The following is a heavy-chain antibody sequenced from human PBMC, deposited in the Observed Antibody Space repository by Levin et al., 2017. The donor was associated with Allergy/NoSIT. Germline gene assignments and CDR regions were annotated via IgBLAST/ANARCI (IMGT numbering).Heavy chain of an antibody. CDR3: ARRDSDGSNSVDY. V-gene: IGHV5-51*01. Sequence: GESLKISCQASGYSFTSYWFGWVRQRPGKGLEWMGLIFPSDSDTRVSPSFQGQIIMSVDKSISTAYLQWSSLKASDSARYYCARRDSDGSNSVDYWGQGALVTVSS. CDR1: GYSFTSYW. CDR2: IFPSDSDT. D-gene: IGHD4-23*01. J-gene: IGHJ4*02.